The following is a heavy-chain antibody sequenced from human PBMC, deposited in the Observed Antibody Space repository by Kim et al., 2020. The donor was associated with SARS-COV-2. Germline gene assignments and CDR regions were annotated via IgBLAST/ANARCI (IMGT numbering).Heavy chain of an antibody. J-gene: IGHJ4*02. V-gene: IGHV1-2*06. D-gene: IGHD3-10*01. CDR1: GYTFTGYY. CDR3: ARDRGDY. CDR2: IHPNSGGT. Sequence: ASVKVSCKASGYTFTGYYMHWVRQAPGQGLEWMGRIHPNSGGTNYAQTFEGRVTITRDTTINTAYMELSRLRSDDTAAYYCARDRGDYWGQGTLVTVSS.